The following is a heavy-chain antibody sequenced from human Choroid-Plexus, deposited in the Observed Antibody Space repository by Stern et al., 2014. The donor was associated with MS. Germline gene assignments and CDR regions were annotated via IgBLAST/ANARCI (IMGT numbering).Heavy chain of an antibody. Sequence: EVQLEESGGGLVQPGGSLTISCTAAGFTFGNYWMTWVRQAPGKGLEWVANIKEDGNEKNYVDPVKGRFTISRDNARNSLYLQMNSLKVEDTALYYCARVYNTIYGIVTQRGSGMDVWGQGTTVIVSS. CDR2: IKEDGNEK. V-gene: IGHV3-7*01. CDR3: ARVYNTIYGIVTQRGSGMDV. D-gene: IGHD3-3*01. J-gene: IGHJ6*02. CDR1: GFTFGNYW.